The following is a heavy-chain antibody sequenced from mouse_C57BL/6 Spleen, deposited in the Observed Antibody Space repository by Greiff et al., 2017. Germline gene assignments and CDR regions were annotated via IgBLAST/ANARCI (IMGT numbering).Heavy chain of an antibody. CDR3: ARGAFYGSSYNYAMDY. CDR2: INPNNGGT. V-gene: IGHV1-18*01. CDR1: GYTFTDYN. D-gene: IGHD1-1*01. J-gene: IGHJ4*01. Sequence: EVQGVESGPELVKPGASVKIPCKASGYTFTDYNMDWVKQSHGKSLEWIGDINPNNGGTIYNQKFKGKATLTVDKSSSTAYMELRSLTSEDTAVYYCARGAFYGSSYNYAMDYWGQGTSVTVSS.